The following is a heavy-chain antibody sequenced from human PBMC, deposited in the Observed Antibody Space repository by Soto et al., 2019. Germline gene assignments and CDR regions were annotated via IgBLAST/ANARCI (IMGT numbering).Heavy chain of an antibody. CDR2: ISSSSSYI. CDR1: GFTFSSYC. J-gene: IGHJ4*02. D-gene: IGHD2-2*01. CDR3: ARGVRSPSAILEY. Sequence: EVQVVESGGGLVKPGGSLRLSCAASGFTFSSYCMNWVRQAPGKGLEWVSSISSSSSYIYYADSVKGRFTVSRDNAKNSLYLQINSLRADDTAVYYCARGVRSPSAILEYWGQGTLVTVSS. V-gene: IGHV3-21*01.